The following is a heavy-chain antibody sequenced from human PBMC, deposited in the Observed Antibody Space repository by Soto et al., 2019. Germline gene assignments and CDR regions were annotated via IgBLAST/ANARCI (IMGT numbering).Heavy chain of an antibody. CDR3: ARVRTVNYYGVDV. CDR1: EFTFGDYW. J-gene: IGHJ6*02. CDR2: IKQDGSEI. V-gene: IGHV3-7*05. Sequence: ESGGGLVQPGGSLRLSCEASEFTFGDYWMSWVRQAPGKGLEWVTNIKQDGSEIYYVDSVKGRFTISRDNARNSLFLQMNRLRAEDTAVYFCARVRTVNYYGVDVWGRGTTVTVSS.